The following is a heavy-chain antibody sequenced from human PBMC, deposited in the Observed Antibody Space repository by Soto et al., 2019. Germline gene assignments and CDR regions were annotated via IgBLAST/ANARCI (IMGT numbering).Heavy chain of an antibody. V-gene: IGHV1-69*05. CDR2: IIPIFGTA. D-gene: IGHD5-12*01. J-gene: IGHJ2*01. Sequence: QVQLVQSGAEVKKPGSSVTVSCKASGGTFSSYTISWVRQAPGQGLEWMGGIIPIFGTANYAQKFQGRVTXPXXXSXXTAYMELSTRRSEDTAVYYCARGNHRWLQLWYFDLWGRGTLVTVSS. CDR3: ARGNHRWLQLWYFDL. CDR1: GGTFSSYT.